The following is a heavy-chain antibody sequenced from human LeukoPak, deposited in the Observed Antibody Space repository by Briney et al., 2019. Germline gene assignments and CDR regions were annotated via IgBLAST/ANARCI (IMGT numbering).Heavy chain of an antibody. CDR3: ARLTVAGIDY. V-gene: IGHV3-53*04. CDR2: IYSGGST. Sequence: GGSLRLSCAASGFTVSSNYMSWVRQAPGKGLEWVSVIYSGGSTYYADSVRGRFTISRHNSKNTLYLQMNSLRAEDTAVYYCARLTVAGIDYWGQGTLVTVSS. J-gene: IGHJ4*02. CDR1: GFTVSSNY. D-gene: IGHD6-19*01.